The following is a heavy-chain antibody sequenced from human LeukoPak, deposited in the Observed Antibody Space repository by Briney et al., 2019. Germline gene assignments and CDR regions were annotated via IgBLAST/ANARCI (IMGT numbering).Heavy chain of an antibody. CDR1: GFTFSNYA. CDR2: ISYDGSNK. Sequence: PGRSLRLSCAASGFTFSNYAMHWVRQAPGKGLEWVAVISYDGSNKYYADSVKGRFTISRDNSKNTLYLQMNSLRTDDTAVYYCARDSWGVSGYCDYWGQGTLVTVSS. CDR3: ARDSWGVSGYCDY. D-gene: IGHD3-3*01. J-gene: IGHJ4*02. V-gene: IGHV3-30-3*01.